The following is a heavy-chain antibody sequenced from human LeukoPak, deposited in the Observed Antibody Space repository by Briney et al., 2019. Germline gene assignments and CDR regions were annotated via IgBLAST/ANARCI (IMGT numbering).Heavy chain of an antibody. J-gene: IGHJ4*03. D-gene: IGHD1-1*01. CDR1: GGSFSSYY. CDR2: INHRGDT. V-gene: IGHV4-34*01. Sequence: SETLSLTCAVYGGSFSSYYWSWIRQPPGKGLEWIAEINHRGDTNYNPSVKSRVTISVDTSKNQFSLKVTSLTAADTAVYYCARGPTISETGYFVYWGEGTLVTVSS. CDR3: ARGPTISETGYFVY.